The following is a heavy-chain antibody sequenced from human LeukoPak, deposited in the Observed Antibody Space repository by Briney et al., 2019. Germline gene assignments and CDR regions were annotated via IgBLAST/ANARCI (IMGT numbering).Heavy chain of an antibody. D-gene: IGHD3-16*01. CDR1: GGSISSYY. J-gene: IGHJ4*02. V-gene: IGHV4-59*01. CDR2: IYCSGST. CDR3: ARGERPAPFDY. Sequence: SETLSLTCTVSGGSISSYYWSWIRQPPGKGLEWIGYIYCSGSTNYNPSLKSRVTISVDTSKNQFSLKLSSVTAADTAVYYCARGERPAPFDYWGQGTLVTVSS.